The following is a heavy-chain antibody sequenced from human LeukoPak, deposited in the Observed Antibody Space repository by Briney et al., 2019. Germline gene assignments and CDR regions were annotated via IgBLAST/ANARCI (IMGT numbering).Heavy chain of an antibody. V-gene: IGHV1-69*04. J-gene: IGHJ4*02. D-gene: IGHD3-9*01. Sequence: SVKVSCKASGGTFSSYAISWVRQAPGQGLEWMGRNIPILGIANYAQKFQGRVTITADNSTSTAYMELSSLRSEDTVFFFKQKTAYDILTGLPDDYWGQGTLVTVSS. CDR1: GGTFSSYA. CDR2: NIPILGIA. CDR3: QKTAYDILTGLPDDY.